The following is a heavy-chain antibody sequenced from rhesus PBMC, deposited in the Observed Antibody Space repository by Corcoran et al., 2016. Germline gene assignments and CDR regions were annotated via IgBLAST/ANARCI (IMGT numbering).Heavy chain of an antibody. D-gene: IGHD3-3*01. V-gene: IGHV3-54*02. CDR1: GLTFSSFG. J-gene: IGHJ6*01. Sequence: EVQRVVSGGGLVQPGGSLRLSCAASGLTFSSFGMPWVRQAPGTGRGWVAVVAYDGSKKYCADSVKDRFTISRDNSKNRLYLQMNNLKLEDTAVYYCARDRHRYYNFWSGYYPVYGLDSWGQGVVVTVSS. CDR3: ARDRHRYYNFWSGYYPVYGLDS. CDR2: VAYDGSKK.